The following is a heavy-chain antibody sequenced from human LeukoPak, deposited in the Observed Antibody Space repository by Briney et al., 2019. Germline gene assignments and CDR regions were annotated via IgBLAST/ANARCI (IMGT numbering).Heavy chain of an antibody. D-gene: IGHD6-6*01. J-gene: IGHJ5*02. CDR2: IYTSGST. CDR3: ARDKGFGGAALGNWFDP. CDR1: GGSISSGSYY. V-gene: IGHV4-61*02. Sequence: SQTLSLTCTVSGGSISSGSYYWSWIRQPAGKGLEWIGRIYTSGSTNYNPSLKSRVTISVDTSKNQFSLKLSSVTAADTAVYYCARDKGFGGAALGNWFDPWGQGTLVTVSS.